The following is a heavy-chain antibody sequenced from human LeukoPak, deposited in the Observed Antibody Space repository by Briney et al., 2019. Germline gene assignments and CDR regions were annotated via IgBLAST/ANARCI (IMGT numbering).Heavy chain of an antibody. V-gene: IGHV3-21*01. J-gene: IGHJ6*03. CDR3: ARAGAARPGYYYYYMDV. D-gene: IGHD6-6*01. CDR2: ISSSSSYI. CDR1: GFTFSSYS. Sequence: PGGSLRLSCAASGFTFSSYSMNWVRQAPGKGLEWVSSISSSSSYIYYADSLKGRFTISRDNAKNSLYLQMNSLRAEDTAVYYCARAGAARPGYYYYYMDVWGKGTTVTVSS.